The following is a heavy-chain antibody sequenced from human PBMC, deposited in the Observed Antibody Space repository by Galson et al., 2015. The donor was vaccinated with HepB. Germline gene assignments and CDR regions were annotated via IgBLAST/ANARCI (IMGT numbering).Heavy chain of an antibody. J-gene: IGHJ6*02. CDR2: IIPILGIA. D-gene: IGHD6-6*01. Sequence: SVKVSCKASGGTFSSYTISWVRQAPGQGLEWMGRIIPILGIANYAQKFQGRVTITADKSTSTAYMELSSLRSEDTAVYYCARDPSSSGDYYYYGMDVWGQGTTVTVSS. CDR1: GGTFSSYT. CDR3: ARDPSSSGDYYYYGMDV. V-gene: IGHV1-69*04.